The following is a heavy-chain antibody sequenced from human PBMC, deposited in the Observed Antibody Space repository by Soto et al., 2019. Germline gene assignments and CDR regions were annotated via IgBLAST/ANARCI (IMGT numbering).Heavy chain of an antibody. J-gene: IGHJ6*02. V-gene: IGHV1-69*13. Sequence: SVKVSCKASGGTFSIYSISWVRQAPGEGLEWMGGIMPIFGTANYAQKFQGRVTITADESTSTAYMERSSLRSEDTAVYYCARGYPIRAADGAYYYYGMDVWGQGATVTVYS. CDR1: GGTFSIYS. CDR3: ARGYPIRAADGAYYYYGMDV. D-gene: IGHD6-13*01. CDR2: IMPIFGTA.